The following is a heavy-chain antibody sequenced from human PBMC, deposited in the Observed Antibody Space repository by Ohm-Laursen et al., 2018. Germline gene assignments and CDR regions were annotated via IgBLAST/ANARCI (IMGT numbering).Heavy chain of an antibody. CDR3: ARWGGPFVRYGDS. V-gene: IGHV1-2*02. Sequence: GASVKVSCKASGYTFTGYYMHWVRQAPGQGLEWMGWINPNSGGTNSAQKFQGRVTMSRDTSTSTAYMELRSLTSDDTAVYYCARWGGPFVRYGDSWGQGTLVSVSS. CDR2: INPNSGGT. J-gene: IGHJ4*02. CDR1: GYTFTGYY. D-gene: IGHD3-10*02.